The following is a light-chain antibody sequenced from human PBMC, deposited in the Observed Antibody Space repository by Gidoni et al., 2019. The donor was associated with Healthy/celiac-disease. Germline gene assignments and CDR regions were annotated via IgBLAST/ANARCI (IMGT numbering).Light chain of an antibody. CDR3: QSADSSGTQGV. V-gene: IGLV3-25*03. CDR1: ALPKQY. CDR2: KDS. Sequence: SYELTQPPSVSVSPGQTARITCSGDALPKQYAYWYQQKPGQAPVLVIYKDSERPSGIPERFSGSSSGKTVTLTISGGQAEDEADYYCQSADSSGTQGVFGGGTKLTVL. J-gene: IGLJ3*02.